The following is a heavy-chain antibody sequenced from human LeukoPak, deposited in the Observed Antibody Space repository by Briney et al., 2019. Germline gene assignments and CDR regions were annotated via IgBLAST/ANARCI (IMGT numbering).Heavy chain of an antibody. Sequence: PGGSLRLTCAASGFTFSNYAMSWVRQAPGKGLEWVSAISGSASSTYHADSVKGRFTISRDNSKNTLYLQMNSLRADDTAVYYCAKSRGSGYELYYFDYWGQGTLVTVSS. CDR2: ISGSASST. J-gene: IGHJ4*02. CDR3: AKSRGSGYELYYFDY. CDR1: GFTFSNYA. V-gene: IGHV3-23*01. D-gene: IGHD5-12*01.